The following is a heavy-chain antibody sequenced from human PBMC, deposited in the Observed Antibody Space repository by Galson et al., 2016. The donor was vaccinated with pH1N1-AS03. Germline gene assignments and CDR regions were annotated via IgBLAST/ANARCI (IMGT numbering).Heavy chain of an antibody. J-gene: IGHJ3*02. CDR3: ANGGYYYDSSGPDI. CDR1: GFNFSSYG. V-gene: IGHV3-30*18. Sequence: LRLSCADSGFNFSSYGMFWVRQAPGKGLEWVAVISSDGSHKFYSNSVKGRFTVSRDNSKNNLYLEMNSLRVEDTATYYRANGGYYYDSSGPDIWGQGTMVTVSS. D-gene: IGHD3-22*01. CDR2: ISSDGSHK.